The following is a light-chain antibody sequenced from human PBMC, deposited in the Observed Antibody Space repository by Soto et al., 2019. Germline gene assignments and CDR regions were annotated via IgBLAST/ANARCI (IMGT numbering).Light chain of an antibody. V-gene: IGKV3-20*01. CDR1: QSVHSNY. CDR3: QQYGSPPRT. Sequence: EIVLTQSPGTLSVSPGERATLSCRASQSVHSNYIARYQQKPGQAPRLLVRGASSRVTGIPDRFIGGGSETDFTLTINGLEPEDFAVYFCQQYGSPPRTFGQGTKVEVK. J-gene: IGKJ1*01. CDR2: GAS.